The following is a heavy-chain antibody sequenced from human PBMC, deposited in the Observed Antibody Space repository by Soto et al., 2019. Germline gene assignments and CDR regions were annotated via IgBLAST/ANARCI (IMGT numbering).Heavy chain of an antibody. J-gene: IGHJ3*02. CDR3: ARPKYYYGSGSYFWAFDI. V-gene: IGHV4-59*08. CDR2: IYYSGST. Sequence: QVQLQESGPGLVKPSETLSLTCTVSGGSISSYYWSWIRQPPGKGLEWIGYIYYSGSTNYNPSLKSRVTISVDTSKNQFSLKLSSVTAADTAVYYCARPKYYYGSGSYFWAFDIWGQGTMVTVSS. CDR1: GGSISSYY. D-gene: IGHD3-10*01.